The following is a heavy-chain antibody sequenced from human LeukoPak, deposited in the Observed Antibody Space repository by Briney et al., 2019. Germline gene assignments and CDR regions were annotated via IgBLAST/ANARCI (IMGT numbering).Heavy chain of an antibody. Sequence: SETLSLTCTVSGGSISSSSYYWGWIRQPPGKGLEWIGNIYYSGSTYYNPSLKSRVTISVDTSKNQFSLKVSSVTAADTAVYYCAKDDDGAGRGSYRGFNWFDPWGQGTLVTVSS. CDR1: GGSISSSSYY. J-gene: IGHJ5*02. D-gene: IGHD1-26*01. V-gene: IGHV4-39*02. CDR3: AKDDDGAGRGSYRGFNWFDP. CDR2: IYYSGST.